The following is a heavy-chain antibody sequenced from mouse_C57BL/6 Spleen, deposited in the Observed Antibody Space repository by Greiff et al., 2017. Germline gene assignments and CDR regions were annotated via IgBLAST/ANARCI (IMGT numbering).Heavy chain of an antibody. J-gene: IGHJ2*01. CDR1: GYTFTNYW. V-gene: IGHV1-63*01. CDR2: IYPGGGYT. Sequence: VQLQQSGAELVRPGTSVKMSCKASGYTFTNYWIGWAKQRPGHGLEWIGDIYPGGGYTNYNEKFKGKATLTADKSSSTAYMQFSSLTSEDSAIYYCARGDYSTTWGPYFDYWGQGTTLTVSS. CDR3: ARGDYSTTWGPYFDY. D-gene: IGHD1-1*01.